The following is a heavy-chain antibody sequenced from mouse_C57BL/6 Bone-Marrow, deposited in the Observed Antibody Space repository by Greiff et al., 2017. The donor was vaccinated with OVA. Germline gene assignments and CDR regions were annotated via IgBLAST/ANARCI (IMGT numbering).Heavy chain of an antibody. J-gene: IGHJ4*01. CDR2: ISDGGSYT. Sequence: DVKLVESGGGLVKPGGSLKLSCAASGFTFSSYAMSWVRQTPEKRLEWVATISDGGSYTYYPDNVKGRFTISRDNAKNNLYLQMSHLKSEDTAMYYCARYDYDYAMDYWGQGTSVTVSS. CDR3: ARYDYDYAMDY. D-gene: IGHD2-4*01. V-gene: IGHV5-4*03. CDR1: GFTFSSYA.